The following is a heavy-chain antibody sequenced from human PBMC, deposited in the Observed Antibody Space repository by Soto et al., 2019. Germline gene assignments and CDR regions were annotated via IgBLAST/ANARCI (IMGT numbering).Heavy chain of an antibody. Sequence: QVQLVQSGAEVKKPGASVKVSCKASGYTFTSYGISWVRQAPGQGLEWMGWISAYNGNTNYAQKLQGRVTMNTDTSTRKAYMELRSLRSDDRAVYYCARVRYSSGLGAYYFDYWGEGTLVTVAS. J-gene: IGHJ4*02. CDR2: ISAYNGNT. V-gene: IGHV1-18*01. D-gene: IGHD6-19*01. CDR3: ARVRYSSGLGAYYFDY. CDR1: GYTFTSYG.